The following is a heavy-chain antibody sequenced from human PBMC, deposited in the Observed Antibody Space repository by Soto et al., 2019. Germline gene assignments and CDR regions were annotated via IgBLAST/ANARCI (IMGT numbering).Heavy chain of an antibody. D-gene: IGHD6-13*01. CDR1: GGSFSRYY. CDR3: ATIAAAGPYYYYYYMDV. J-gene: IGHJ6*03. V-gene: IGHV4-34*01. Sequence: SETLSLTCALYGGSFSRYYWSLIRQPPGKGLEWIGEINHSGSTHYNPSLKSRVTISVDTSKNQFSLKLSSVTAADTAVYYCATIAAAGPYYYYYYMDVWGKGTTVTVSS. CDR2: INHSGST.